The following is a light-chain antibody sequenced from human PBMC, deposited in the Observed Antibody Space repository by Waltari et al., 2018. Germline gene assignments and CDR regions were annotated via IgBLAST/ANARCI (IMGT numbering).Light chain of an antibody. J-gene: IGKJ4*01. Sequence: DIQMPQSLSSLSPSLGDRVTITCRASQSISSYLNWYQQKPGKAPKLLIYAASSLQSGVPSRFSGSGSGTDFTLTISSLQPEDFATYYCQQSYSTPHTFGGGTKVEIK. V-gene: IGKV1-39*01. CDR1: QSISSY. CDR3: QQSYSTPHT. CDR2: AAS.